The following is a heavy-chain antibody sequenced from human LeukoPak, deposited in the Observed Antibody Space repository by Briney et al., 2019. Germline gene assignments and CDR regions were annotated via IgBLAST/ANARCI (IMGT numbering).Heavy chain of an antibody. CDR3: AAMVRGVTTKDYMDV. CDR1: GGTLSSYA. V-gene: IGHV1-69*13. J-gene: IGHJ6*03. CDR2: IIPIFGTA. D-gene: IGHD3-10*01. Sequence: PEASVKVSCKASGGTLSSYAISWVRQAPGQGLEWMGGIIPIFGTANYAQKFQGRVTITADESTSTAYMELSSLRSEDTAVYYCAAMVRGVTTKDYMDVWGKGTTVTVSS.